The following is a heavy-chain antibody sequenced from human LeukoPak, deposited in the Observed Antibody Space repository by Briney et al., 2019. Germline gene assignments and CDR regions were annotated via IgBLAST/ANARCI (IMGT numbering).Heavy chain of an antibody. CDR3: ARPGYSTGAFDY. Sequence: PGGSLRLSCAASGLTVTSNYMSWIRQAPGKGLEWVSVIYSGGDTYYADSVKGRFTISRDNSKNTLYLQMNSLRAEDTAVYSCARPGYSTGAFDYWGQGTLVTVSS. CDR1: GLTVTSNY. J-gene: IGHJ4*02. D-gene: IGHD6-25*01. CDR2: IYSGGDT. V-gene: IGHV3-53*01.